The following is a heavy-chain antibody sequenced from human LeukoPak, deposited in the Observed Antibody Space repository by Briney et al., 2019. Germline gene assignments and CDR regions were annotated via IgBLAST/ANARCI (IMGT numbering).Heavy chain of an antibody. CDR3: ARGYYDILTGYYYFDY. D-gene: IGHD3-9*01. CDR1: AGSISSYY. J-gene: IGHJ4*02. V-gene: IGHV4-59*12. CDR2: ISYIGTI. Sequence: SETLSLTCTISAGSISSYYWSWIRQPPGKGLEWIGYISYIGTINDNPSLKSRVTISLDTSKNQFSLKLSSVTAADTAVYYCARGYYDILTGYYYFDYWGQGTLVTVSS.